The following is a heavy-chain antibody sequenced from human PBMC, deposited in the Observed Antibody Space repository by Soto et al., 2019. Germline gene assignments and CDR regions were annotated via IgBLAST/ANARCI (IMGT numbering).Heavy chain of an antibody. Sequence: QITLKESGPTRVKPTQTLTLTCTFSGFSLSTSGVGVGCIRQPPGKALEWLALIYWDDDKRYSPSLKSRLTITQDTSKNQVVLTMTNMDPVDTATYYCAHHRLRGYYDSSGWYWGQGTLVTVSS. CDR1: GFSLSTSGVG. D-gene: IGHD3-22*01. J-gene: IGHJ4*02. CDR2: IYWDDDK. CDR3: AHHRLRGYYDSSGWY. V-gene: IGHV2-5*02.